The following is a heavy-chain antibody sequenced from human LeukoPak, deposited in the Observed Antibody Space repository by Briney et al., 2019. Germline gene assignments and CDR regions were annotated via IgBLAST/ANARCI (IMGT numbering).Heavy chain of an antibody. D-gene: IGHD5-12*01. J-gene: IGHJ4*02. CDR2: IIPIFGTA. Sequence: ASVKVSCTASGGTFSSYAISWVRQAPGQGLEWMGGIIPIFGTANYAQKFQGRVTITADESTSTAYMELSSLRSEDTAVYYCARLTPSGYDLTGPFDYWGQGTLVTVSS. CDR1: GGTFSSYA. CDR3: ARLTPSGYDLTGPFDY. V-gene: IGHV1-69*13.